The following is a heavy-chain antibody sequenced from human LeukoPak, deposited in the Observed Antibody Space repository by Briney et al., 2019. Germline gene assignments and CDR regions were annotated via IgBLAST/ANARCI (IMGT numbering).Heavy chain of an antibody. CDR3: ATYRQVLLPFES. CDR1: GFTFSTFA. CDR2: IFPSDGEI. J-gene: IGHJ4*02. Sequence: GGSLRLSCAASGFTFSTFAMIWVRQPPGKGLEWVSSIFPSDGEIHYADSVSGRFTISRDNSKSTLSLQMNSLRAEDTAIYYCATYRQVLLPFESWGQGTLVTVSS. V-gene: IGHV3-23*01. D-gene: IGHD2-8*02.